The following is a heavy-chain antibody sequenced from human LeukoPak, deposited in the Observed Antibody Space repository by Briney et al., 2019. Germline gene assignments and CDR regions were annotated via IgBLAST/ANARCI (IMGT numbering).Heavy chain of an antibody. CDR3: ARDSFSAAAGRYGMDV. D-gene: IGHD6-13*01. J-gene: IGHJ6*04. V-gene: IGHV4-34*01. Sequence: SETLSLTCAVHGGSFSGYYWSWIRQPPGKGLEWIGEINHSGSTNYNPSLKSRVTISVDTSKNQFSLKLSSVTAADTAVYYCARDSFSAAAGRYGMDVWGKGTTVTVSS. CDR1: GGSFSGYY. CDR2: INHSGST.